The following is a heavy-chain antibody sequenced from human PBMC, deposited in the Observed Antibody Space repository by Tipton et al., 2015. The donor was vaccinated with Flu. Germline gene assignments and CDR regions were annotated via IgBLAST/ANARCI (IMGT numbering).Heavy chain of an antibody. V-gene: IGHV3-49*04. J-gene: IGHJ1*01. CDR3: TRCRGTYDAESFQH. Sequence: RSLRLSCTASGFTFGDYAMSWVRQAPGKGLEWVGFIRSKAYGGTAENAASVKGRFTISRDDSKSIAYLQMNSLKTEDTAVYYCTRCRGTYDAESFQHWGQGTLVTVSS. D-gene: IGHD3-16*01. CDR1: GFTFGDYA. CDR2: IRSKAYGGTA.